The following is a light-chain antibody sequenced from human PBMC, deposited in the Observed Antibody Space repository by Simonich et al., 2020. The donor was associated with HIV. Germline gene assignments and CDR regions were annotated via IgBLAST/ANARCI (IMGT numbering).Light chain of an antibody. J-gene: IGKJ2*01. Sequence: EIVLTQSPATLSVSPGARATLSCRAIQSVSTNLAWYHQKPGQAPRLLIYGASTRATGIPARFSGSGSGRDFTLTISNMHSEDFAVYYCQQYNNWPLLFGQGTKLEIK. CDR2: GAS. CDR1: QSVSTN. V-gene: IGKV3-15*01. CDR3: QQYNNWPLL.